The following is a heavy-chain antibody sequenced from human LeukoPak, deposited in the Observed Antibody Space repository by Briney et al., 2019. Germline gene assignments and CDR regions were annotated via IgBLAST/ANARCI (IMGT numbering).Heavy chain of an antibody. V-gene: IGHV1-2*02. Sequence: GASVKVSCKASGYTFTGYYIHWVRQAPGQGLEWMGWINPNSGGTNYAQKFQGRVTMTRDTSISTAYMELSRLRSDDTAVYYCARNHLIGVVVTDYWGQGTLVTVSS. J-gene: IGHJ4*02. D-gene: IGHD2-21*02. CDR2: INPNSGGT. CDR3: ARNHLIGVVVTDY. CDR1: GYTFTGYY.